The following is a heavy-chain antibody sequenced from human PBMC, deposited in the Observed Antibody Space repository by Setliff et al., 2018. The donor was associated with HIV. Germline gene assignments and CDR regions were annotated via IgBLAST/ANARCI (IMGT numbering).Heavy chain of an antibody. J-gene: IGHJ3*02. CDR2: ISSSSSYI. CDR1: GFTFSSYG. V-gene: IGHV3-21*01. D-gene: IGHD3-3*01. Sequence: GGSLRLSCAASGFTFSSYGMNWVRQAPGKWLEWVSSISSSSSYIFYADSVKGRFTISRDNAKNSLYLQMNSLRAEDTAVYYCARGFVLRFLEWSMPDAFDIWGQGTMVTVS. CDR3: ARGFVLRFLEWSMPDAFDI.